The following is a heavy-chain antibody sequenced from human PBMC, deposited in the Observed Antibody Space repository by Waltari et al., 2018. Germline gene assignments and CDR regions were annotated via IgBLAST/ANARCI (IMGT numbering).Heavy chain of an antibody. J-gene: IGHJ4*02. Sequence: QVQLVQSGAEVKKPGASVKVSCKVSGYTLTELSMHWVRQAPGKGLEWMGGFDPEDGETIYAKKFQGRVTMTEDTSKDTAYMELSSLSSEDTAVYYCATDLDGSGSSPDYWGQGTLVTVSS. CDR1: GYTLTELS. V-gene: IGHV1-24*01. D-gene: IGHD3-10*01. CDR3: ATDLDGSGSSPDY. CDR2: FDPEDGET.